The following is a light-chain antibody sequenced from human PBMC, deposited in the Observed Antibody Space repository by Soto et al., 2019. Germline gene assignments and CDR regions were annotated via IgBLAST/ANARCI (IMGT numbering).Light chain of an antibody. CDR3: MQALQTPLT. J-gene: IGKJ4*01. CDR2: LGS. CDR1: QSLLYTDGHNH. V-gene: IGKV2-28*01. Sequence: DIVMTQSPLSLAFTPGEPASISCRTSQSLLYTDGHNHLNWFLQKPGPSPQVLLYLGSNRASVVPDRLSGSVSGTDVALKIIIVVAADVVVYYGMQALQTPLTF.